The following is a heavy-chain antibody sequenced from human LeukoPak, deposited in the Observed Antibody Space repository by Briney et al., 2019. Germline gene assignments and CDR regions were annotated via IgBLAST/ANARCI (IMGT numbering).Heavy chain of an antibody. D-gene: IGHD6-19*01. Sequence: PSETLSLTCTVSGGSISSYYWSWIRQPPGKGLEWIGYIYYSGSTNYNPSLKSRVAISVDTSKNQFSLKLSSVTAADTAVYYCARRYSSGWYLDYWGQGTLVTVSS. J-gene: IGHJ4*02. V-gene: IGHV4-59*01. CDR2: IYYSGST. CDR3: ARRYSSGWYLDY. CDR1: GGSISSYY.